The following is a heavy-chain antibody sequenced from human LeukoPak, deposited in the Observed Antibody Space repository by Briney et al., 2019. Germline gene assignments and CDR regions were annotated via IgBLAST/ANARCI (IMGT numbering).Heavy chain of an antibody. CDR2: IYYSGST. Sequence: SETLSLTCTASGGSISSSSYYRGWIRQPPGKGLEWIGSIYYSGSTYYNPSLKSRVTISVDTSKNQFSLKLSSVTAADTAVYYCARHNSFGSSWYYFDYWGQGTLVTVSS. D-gene: IGHD6-13*01. V-gene: IGHV4-39*01. J-gene: IGHJ4*02. CDR1: GGSISSSSYY. CDR3: ARHNSFGSSWYYFDY.